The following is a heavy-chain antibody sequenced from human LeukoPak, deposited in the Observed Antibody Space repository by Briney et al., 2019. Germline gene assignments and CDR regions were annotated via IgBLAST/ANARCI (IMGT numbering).Heavy chain of an antibody. CDR1: GFTFSSYS. D-gene: IGHD6-6*01. V-gene: IGHV3-21*01. CDR3: ARVDQRGIAARI. Sequence: GRSLRLSCAASGFTFSSYSMNWVRQAPGKGLEWVSSISSSSSYIYYADSVKGRFTISRDNAKNSLYLQMNSLRAEDTAVYYCARVDQRGIAARIWGQGTLVTVSS. J-gene: IGHJ4*02. CDR2: ISSSSSYI.